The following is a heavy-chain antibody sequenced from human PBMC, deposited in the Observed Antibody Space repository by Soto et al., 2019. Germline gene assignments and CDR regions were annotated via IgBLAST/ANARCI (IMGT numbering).Heavy chain of an antibody. CDR3: ARLSQSRSKPGIDY. CDR2: IYYSGST. D-gene: IGHD3-3*01. J-gene: IGHJ4*02. CDR1: GGSISGGGYY. Sequence: LSLTCTVSGGSISGGGYYWSWIRQHPGKGLEWIGYIYYSGSTYYNPSLKSRVTISVDTSKNQFSLKLSSVTAADTAVYYCARLSQSRSKPGIDYWGQGTLVTVSS. V-gene: IGHV4-31*03.